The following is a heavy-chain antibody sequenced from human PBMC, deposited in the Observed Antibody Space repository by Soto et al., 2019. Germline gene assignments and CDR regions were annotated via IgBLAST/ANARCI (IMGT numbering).Heavy chain of an antibody. CDR1: GFSLNTSGVV. CDR2: IYGDDDK. J-gene: IGHJ5*02. Sequence: QITLKESGPTLVKPTQTLTLTCTFSGFSLNTSGVVVGGIRQQPGKALEWLALIYGDDDKRYSPSLKSRLNNTNDTYKNQEVLTMTNMNPVDTATYYCAPRISCYGDYEVGCLDHWSQGTLVTVSS. V-gene: IGHV2-5*02. CDR3: APRISCYGDYEVGCLDH. D-gene: IGHD4-17*01.